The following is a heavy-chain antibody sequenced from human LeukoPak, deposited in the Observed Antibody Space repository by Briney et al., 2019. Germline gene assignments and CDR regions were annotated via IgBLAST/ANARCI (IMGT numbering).Heavy chain of an antibody. CDR3: AARGRLVDYYMDV. J-gene: IGHJ6*03. CDR2: IVVGSGNT. V-gene: IGHV1-58*01. Sequence: SVKVSCKASGFTFTSSAVQGVRQARGQRLEWIGWIVVGSGNTNYAQKFQERVTITRDMSTSTAYMELSSLRSEDTAVYYCAARGRLVDYYMDVWGKGTTVTVSS. CDR1: GFTFTSSA. D-gene: IGHD1-26*01.